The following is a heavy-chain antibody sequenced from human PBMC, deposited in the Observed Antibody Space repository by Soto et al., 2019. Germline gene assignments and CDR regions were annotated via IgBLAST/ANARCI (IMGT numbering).Heavy chain of an antibody. Sequence: GGSLRLSCAASGFSFSCYWMSWVRQAPGKGLQWVANIKQGGSQKYYVDSVKGRFTIYRDNAKNSLYLQMNSLRAEDTAIYYCARPYCSGGSCYNWFDPWGQGTLVTVSS. J-gene: IGHJ5*02. CDR1: GFSFSCYW. V-gene: IGHV3-7*03. CDR2: IKQGGSQK. CDR3: ARPYCSGGSCYNWFDP. D-gene: IGHD2-15*01.